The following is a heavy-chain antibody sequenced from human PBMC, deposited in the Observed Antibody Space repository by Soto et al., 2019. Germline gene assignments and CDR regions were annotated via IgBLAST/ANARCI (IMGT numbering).Heavy chain of an antibody. CDR3: AREGNSGDGYIPTDFDY. Sequence: GGSLRLSCAASGFTFSSYAMHWVRQAPGKGLEWVAVISYDGSNKYYADSVKGRFTISRDNSKNTLYLQMNSLRAEDTAVYYCAREGNSGDGYIPTDFDYWGQGTLVTVSS. V-gene: IGHV3-30-3*01. CDR1: GFTFSSYA. D-gene: IGHD5-12*01. CDR2: ISYDGSNK. J-gene: IGHJ4*02.